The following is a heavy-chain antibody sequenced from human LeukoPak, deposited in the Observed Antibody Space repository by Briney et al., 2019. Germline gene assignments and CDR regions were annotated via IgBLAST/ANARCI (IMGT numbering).Heavy chain of an antibody. CDR3: ATVPVRYSSSWYYYYGMDV. CDR2: FDPEDGET. CDR1: GYTLTELP. Sequence: ASVKVSCKVSGYTLTELPMHWVRQAPGKGLEWMGGFDPEDGETIYAQKFQGRVTMTEDTSTDTAYMELSSLRSEDTAVYYCATVPVRYSSSWYYYYGMDVWGQGTTVTVSS. D-gene: IGHD6-13*01. V-gene: IGHV1-24*01. J-gene: IGHJ6*02.